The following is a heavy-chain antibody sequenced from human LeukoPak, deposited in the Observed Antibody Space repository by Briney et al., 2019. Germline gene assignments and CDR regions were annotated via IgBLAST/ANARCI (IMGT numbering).Heavy chain of an antibody. CDR1: GFTFSSYA. CDR3: ARVPLGYSSSWYGVEYFQH. J-gene: IGHJ1*01. CDR2: ISGSGGST. D-gene: IGHD6-13*01. Sequence: GGSLRLSCAVSGFTFSSYAMHWVRQAPGKGLEWVSSISGSGGSTWYADSVKGRFTISRDNSKNTLYLQMNSLRAEDTAVYYCARVPLGYSSSWYGVEYFQHWGQGTLVTVSS. V-gene: IGHV3-23*01.